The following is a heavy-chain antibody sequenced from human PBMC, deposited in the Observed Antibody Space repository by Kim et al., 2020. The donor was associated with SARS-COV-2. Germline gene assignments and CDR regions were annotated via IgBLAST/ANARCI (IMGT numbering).Heavy chain of an antibody. D-gene: IGHD3-22*01. J-gene: IGHJ4*02. CDR3: ARDQSYDSSGYFDY. Sequence: ADSVKGRFTISRDNAKNSLYLQMNSLRAEDTAVYYCARDQSYDSSGYFDYWGQGTLVTVSS. V-gene: IGHV3-11*05.